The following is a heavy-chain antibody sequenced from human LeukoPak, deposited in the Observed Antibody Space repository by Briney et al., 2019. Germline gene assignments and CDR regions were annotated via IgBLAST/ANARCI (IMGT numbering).Heavy chain of an antibody. CDR2: IIPIFGTA. J-gene: IGHJ4*02. Sequence: ASVKVSCKASLCTFSIYAISWVRQAPAQGLEWMGGIIPIFGTANYVQKFKGRGTITEDESTSTAYMEMSSMRSEDTAVYYSASSKFGELLWVVSSYFDYWGQGTLVTVSS. D-gene: IGHD3-10*01. CDR1: LCTFSIYA. CDR3: ASSKFGELLWVVSSYFDY. V-gene: IGHV1-69*13.